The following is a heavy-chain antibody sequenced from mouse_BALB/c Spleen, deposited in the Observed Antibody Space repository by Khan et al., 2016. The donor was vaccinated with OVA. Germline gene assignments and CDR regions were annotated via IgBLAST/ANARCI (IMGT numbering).Heavy chain of an antibody. Sequence: EVKLVESGGGLVQPGGSRKLACAASGFTFSSFGMHWVRQAPEKGLEWVAYISSDSITLYYADTVKGRFTIYRDNPRNTLFLQMTSLRSEDTAMYDCARGNWAWFAYWGQGTLVTVSA. D-gene: IGHD4-1*01. V-gene: IGHV5-17*02. CDR3: ARGNWAWFAY. CDR1: GFTFSSFG. J-gene: IGHJ3*01. CDR2: ISSDSITL.